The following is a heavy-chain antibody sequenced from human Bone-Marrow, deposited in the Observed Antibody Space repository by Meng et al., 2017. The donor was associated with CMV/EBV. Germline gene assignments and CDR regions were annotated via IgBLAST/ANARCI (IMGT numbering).Heavy chain of an antibody. V-gene: IGHV1-69*05. J-gene: IGHJ6*02. CDR3: ARSGGEYYYHGMDE. CDR1: GGTFNSYA. D-gene: IGHD1-26*01. Sequence: SVKVSCKASGGTFNSYAISWVRQAPGQGLEWMGGVIPIFRTPKYVQKFQGRVTITTDESTSTPYMELSSLRSEDTAVYYCARSGGEYYYHGMDEWGQGTTVTVSS. CDR2: VIPIFRTP.